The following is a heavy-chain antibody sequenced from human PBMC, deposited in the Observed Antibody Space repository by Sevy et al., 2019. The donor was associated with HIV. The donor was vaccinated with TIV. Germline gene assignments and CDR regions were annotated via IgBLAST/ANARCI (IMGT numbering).Heavy chain of an antibody. Sequence: GGSLRLSCVASGFTFSNNWMTWVRQAPGKGLQWVANIKQDGSEKYFVDSVKGRFTISRDNAKNSLYLQMSSLRVEDTAVYYCARGIFGSGSRLGLGYWGQGTLVTVSP. CDR1: GFTFSNNW. D-gene: IGHD3-10*01. CDR3: ARGIFGSGSRLGLGY. J-gene: IGHJ4*02. CDR2: IKQDGSEK. V-gene: IGHV3-7*01.